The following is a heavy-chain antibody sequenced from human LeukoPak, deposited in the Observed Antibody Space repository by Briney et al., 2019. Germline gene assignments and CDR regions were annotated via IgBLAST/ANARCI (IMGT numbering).Heavy chain of an antibody. Sequence: SQTLSLTCAISGDSLSTNNVAWNWIRQSPSRGLEWLGRTYYESKWNTDYAVSVKSRIPINSDTSKNQFSLQLDSVTPEDTAVYYCVRGCYSTFDYWDQGTLVTVSS. CDR3: VRGCYSTFDY. D-gene: IGHD3-10*01. J-gene: IGHJ4*02. CDR2: TYYESKWNT. CDR1: GDSLSTNNVA. V-gene: IGHV6-1*01.